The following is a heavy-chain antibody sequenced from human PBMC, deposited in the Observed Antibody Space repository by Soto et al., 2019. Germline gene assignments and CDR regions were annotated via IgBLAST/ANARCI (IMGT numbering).Heavy chain of an antibody. J-gene: IGHJ5*02. CDR1: GGSISSGDYY. V-gene: IGHV4-30-4*01. Sequence: SETLSLTCTVSGGSISSGDYYWSWIRQPPGKGLEWIGYIYYSGSTYYNPSLKSRVTISVDTSKNQFSLKLSSVTAADTAVYYCARDLHYGKYNWFDPWGQGTLVTVSS. CDR3: ARDLHYGKYNWFDP. D-gene: IGHD4-17*01. CDR2: IYYSGST.